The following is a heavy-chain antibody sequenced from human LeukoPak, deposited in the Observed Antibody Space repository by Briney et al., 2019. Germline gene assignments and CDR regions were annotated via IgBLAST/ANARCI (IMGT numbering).Heavy chain of an antibody. J-gene: IGHJ4*02. Sequence: SETLSLTCTVSGGSISSSSYYWGWIRQPPGKGLEWIGIIYNSGSTYYNPSLKSRVTISVDTSKNQFSLKLSSVTAADTAVYYCARGLTMVVAASGYWGQGTLVTVSS. V-gene: IGHV4-39*07. CDR1: GGSISSSSYY. CDR2: IYNSGST. CDR3: ARGLTMVVAASGY. D-gene: IGHD2-15*01.